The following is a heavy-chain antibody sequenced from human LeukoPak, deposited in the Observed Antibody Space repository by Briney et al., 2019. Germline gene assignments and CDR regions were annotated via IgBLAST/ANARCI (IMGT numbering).Heavy chain of an antibody. V-gene: IGHV1-69*01. CDR2: IIPIFGTA. J-gene: IGHJ3*02. Sequence: ASVKVSCKVSGGTFISYAISWVRQAPGQGLEWMGGIIPIFGTANYAQKFQGRVTITADESTSTAYMELSSLRSEDTAVYYCARAIMIVVVADAFDIWGQGTMVTVSS. CDR1: GGTFISYA. CDR3: ARAIMIVVVADAFDI. D-gene: IGHD3-22*01.